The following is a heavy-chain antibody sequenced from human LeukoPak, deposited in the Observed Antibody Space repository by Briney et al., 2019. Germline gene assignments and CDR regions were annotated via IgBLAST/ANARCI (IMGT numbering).Heavy chain of an antibody. D-gene: IGHD2-21*01. CDR1: GGSFSDYY. CDR3: ASHIALYGMDV. V-gene: IGHV4-34*01. J-gene: IGHJ6*02. CDR2: INHSGST. Sequence: SETLSLTCAVYGGSFSDYYWSWIRQPPGKGLEWIGEINHSGSTNYNPSLKSRVTISVDTSKSQFSLKLSSVTAADTAVYYCASHIALYGMDVWGQGTTVTVSS.